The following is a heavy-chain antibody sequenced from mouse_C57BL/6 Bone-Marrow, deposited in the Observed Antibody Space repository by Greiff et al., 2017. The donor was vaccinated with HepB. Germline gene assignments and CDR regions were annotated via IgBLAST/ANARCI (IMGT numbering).Heavy chain of an antibody. CDR3: ARVYYYGSSYAFAY. CDR2: IDPNSGGT. D-gene: IGHD1-1*01. J-gene: IGHJ3*01. Sequence: QVQLKQPGAELVKPGASVKLSCKASGYTFTSYWMHWVKQRPGRGLEWIGRIDPNSGGTKYNEKFKSKATLTVDKPSSTAYMQLSSLTSEDSAVYYCARVYYYGSSYAFAYWGQGTLVTVSA. V-gene: IGHV1-72*01. CDR1: GYTFTSYW.